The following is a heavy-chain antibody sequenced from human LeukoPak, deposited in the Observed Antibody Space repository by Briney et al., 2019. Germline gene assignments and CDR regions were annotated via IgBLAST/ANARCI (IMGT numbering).Heavy chain of an antibody. J-gene: IGHJ4*02. CDR1: GGSSSSSSYY. CDR2: FLYSGST. CDR3: ARGPDYVYLDY. D-gene: IGHD4-17*01. V-gene: IGHV4-39*01. Sequence: PSETLSLTCTVSGGSSSSSSYYWGWIRQPPGKGLEWIGSFLYSGSTYYNQSLKSRVTISADTSKNQFSLKLSSVTAADTAVYYCARGPDYVYLDYWGQGTLVTVSS.